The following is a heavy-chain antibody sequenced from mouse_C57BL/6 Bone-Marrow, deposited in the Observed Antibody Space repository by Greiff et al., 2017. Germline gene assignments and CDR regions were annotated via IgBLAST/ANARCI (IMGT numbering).Heavy chain of an antibody. V-gene: IGHV1-52*01. D-gene: IGHD1-1*01. Sequence: QVQLQQPGAELVRPGSSVKLSCKASGYTFTSYWMHWVKQRPIQGLEWIGNIDPSDRETHYNQKFKDKATLTVDKSSSTAYLQLRSLTSEDSAVYYCARWGGSSYYAMDYWGQGTSVTVSS. CDR3: ARWGGSSYYAMDY. CDR2: IDPSDRET. CDR1: GYTFTSYW. J-gene: IGHJ4*01.